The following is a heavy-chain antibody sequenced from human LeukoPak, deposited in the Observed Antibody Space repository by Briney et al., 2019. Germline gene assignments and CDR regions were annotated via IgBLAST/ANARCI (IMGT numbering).Heavy chain of an antibody. J-gene: IGHJ5*02. V-gene: IGHV4-4*09. CDR2: IYTSGST. D-gene: IGHD2-21*02. CDR3: ARSYCGGDCFSNNWFDP. CDR1: GGSISNYY. Sequence: PSETLSLTCTVPGGSISNYYWSWIRQPPGKGLEWIGYIYTSGSTNYNPSLKSRVTISVDTSKNQFSLKLSSVTAADTAVYYCARSYCGGDCFSNNWFDPWGQGTLVTVSS.